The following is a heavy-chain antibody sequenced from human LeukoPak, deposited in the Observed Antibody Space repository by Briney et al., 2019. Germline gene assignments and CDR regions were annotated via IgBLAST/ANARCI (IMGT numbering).Heavy chain of an antibody. CDR3: ARYSGYDSFDY. CDR1: RGSISSYY. D-gene: IGHD5-12*01. J-gene: IGHJ4*02. V-gene: IGHV4-4*07. CDR2: IYTSGST. Sequence: KSSETLSLTCTVSRGSISSYYWTWMRQPAGKGLEWIGRIYTSGSTDYNPSLKSRVTMSVDTSKSQFSLKLTSVTAADTAVYYCARYSGYDSFDYWGQGTLVTVSS.